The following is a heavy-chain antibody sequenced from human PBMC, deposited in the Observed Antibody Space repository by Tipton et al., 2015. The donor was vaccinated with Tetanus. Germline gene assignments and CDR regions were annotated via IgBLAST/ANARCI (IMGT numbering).Heavy chain of an antibody. V-gene: IGHV3-21*04. CDR2: ISSGSTYI. J-gene: IGHJ6*02. Sequence: SLRLSCAASKFSFSRHSMNWVRQAPGKGLEWVSSISSGSTYIYYADSVKGRFTISRDNSKNTLILQMNSLRAEDTAVYFCAKFLVVITQGYYHTMDVWGQGTTVTVSS. D-gene: IGHD3-9*01. CDR3: AKFLVVITQGYYHTMDV. CDR1: KFSFSRHS.